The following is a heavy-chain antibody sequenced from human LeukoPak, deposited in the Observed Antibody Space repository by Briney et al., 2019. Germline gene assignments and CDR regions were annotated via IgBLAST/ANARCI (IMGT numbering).Heavy chain of an antibody. Sequence: GGSLRLSCAASTLTFSDYSLNWVRQAPGKGLEWVSSISSSSRHIYYGDSVKGRFTISRDNAKNLLHLQMNSLRAEDTAVYYCARAYSSGWYSFDYWGQGTLVTVSS. CDR1: TLTFSDYS. CDR2: ISSSSRHI. CDR3: ARAYSSGWYSFDY. V-gene: IGHV3-21*01. J-gene: IGHJ4*02. D-gene: IGHD6-19*01.